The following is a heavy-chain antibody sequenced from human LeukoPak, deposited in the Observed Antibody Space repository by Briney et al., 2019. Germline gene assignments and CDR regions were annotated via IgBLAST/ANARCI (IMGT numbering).Heavy chain of an antibody. V-gene: IGHV1-2*02. Sequence: ASVKVSCKASGYTFTGYYMHCVRQAPGQGLEWMGWINPNSGGTNYAQKFQGRVTMTRDTSISTAYMELSRLRSDDTAVYYCATLRFLEWLPAFDIWGQGTMVTVSS. CDR1: GYTFTGYY. D-gene: IGHD3-3*01. CDR2: INPNSGGT. CDR3: ATLRFLEWLPAFDI. J-gene: IGHJ3*02.